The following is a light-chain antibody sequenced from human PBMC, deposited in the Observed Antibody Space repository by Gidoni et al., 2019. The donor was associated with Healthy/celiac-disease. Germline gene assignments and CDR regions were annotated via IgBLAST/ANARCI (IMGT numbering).Light chain of an antibody. J-gene: IGKJ4*01. CDR2: DAS. CDR3: QQYDNHPSFT. CDR1: QDISNY. Sequence: IQMTPSPSSLSASVGDRVTITCQASQDISNYLNWYQQKPGKAPKLLIYDASNLETGVPSRFSGSGSGTEFTFTISSLQPEDIATYYCQQYDNHPSFTFGGGTKVEIK. V-gene: IGKV1-33*01.